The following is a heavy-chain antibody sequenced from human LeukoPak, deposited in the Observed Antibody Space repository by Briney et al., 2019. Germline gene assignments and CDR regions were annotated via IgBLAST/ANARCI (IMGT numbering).Heavy chain of an antibody. Sequence: PGGSLRLSCAASGSTFSSYWMSWVRQAPGKGLEWVANINQDGSEKYYVDSVKGRFTISRDNAKNSLYLQMNPLRAEDTAVYHCARGGGGMDVWGKGTTVTVSS. CDR3: ARGGGGMDV. J-gene: IGHJ6*04. D-gene: IGHD1-26*01. CDR2: INQDGSEK. CDR1: GSTFSSYW. V-gene: IGHV3-7*01.